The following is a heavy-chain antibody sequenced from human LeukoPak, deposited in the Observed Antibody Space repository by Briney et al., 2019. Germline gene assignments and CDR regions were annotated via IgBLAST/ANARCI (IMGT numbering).Heavy chain of an antibody. Sequence: GGSLRLSCAASGFTVSSNYMSWVRQAPGKGLEWVSVIYSGGSTYYADSVKGRFTISRDNSKNTLYLQMNSLRAEDTAVYYCAREGGTKSYSGSYEGGWFNYWGQGTLVTVSS. V-gene: IGHV3-53*01. CDR1: GFTVSSNY. D-gene: IGHD1-26*01. CDR2: IYSGGST. J-gene: IGHJ4*02. CDR3: AREGGTKSYSGSYEGGWFNY.